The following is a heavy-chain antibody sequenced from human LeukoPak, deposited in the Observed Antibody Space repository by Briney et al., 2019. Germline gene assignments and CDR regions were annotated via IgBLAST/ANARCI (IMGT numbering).Heavy chain of an antibody. CDR3: ARDYGEGGYYFDY. J-gene: IGHJ4*02. Sequence: GGSLSLSCAASGFTFSTYWMHWVRQAPGKGLVWLSRISSDGSSTNYADSVKGRFTISRDNAKNTLYLQMNSLRAEDTAVYYCARDYGEGGYYFDYSGQGTLVTVSS. CDR1: GFTFSTYW. CDR2: ISSDGSST. D-gene: IGHD4-17*01. V-gene: IGHV3-74*01.